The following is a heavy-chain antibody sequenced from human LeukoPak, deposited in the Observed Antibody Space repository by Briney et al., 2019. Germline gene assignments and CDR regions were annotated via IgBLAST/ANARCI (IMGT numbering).Heavy chain of an antibody. J-gene: IGHJ4*02. CDR2: INPNSGGT. V-gene: IGHV1-2*02. CDR3: ARDPGYCSGGSCYYFDY. D-gene: IGHD2-15*01. CDR1: GYTFTSYY. Sequence: GASVKVSCKASGYTFTSYYMHWVRQAPGQGLEWMGWINPNSGGTNYAQRFQGRVTMTRDTSISTAYMELSRLRSDDTAVYYCARDPGYCSGGSCYYFDYWGQGTLVTVSS.